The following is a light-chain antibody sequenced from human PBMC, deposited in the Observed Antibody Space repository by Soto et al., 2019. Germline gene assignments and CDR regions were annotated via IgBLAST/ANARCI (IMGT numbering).Light chain of an antibody. Sequence: DIVLTQSPGTLSLSPGDRATLSCRASQSISSNFLAWYQHKPGQAPRLLIYGSSTRATGIPDRFSGSGSGTDFTLAINGLEPEDSAVYYCQQAGSSAYTFGQGTKLEIK. V-gene: IGKV3-20*01. J-gene: IGKJ2*01. CDR3: QQAGSSAYT. CDR1: QSISSNF. CDR2: GSS.